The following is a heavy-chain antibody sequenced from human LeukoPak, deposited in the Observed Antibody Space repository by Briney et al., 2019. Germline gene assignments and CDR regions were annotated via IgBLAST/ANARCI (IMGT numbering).Heavy chain of an antibody. D-gene: IGHD3-10*01. CDR2: IDPSDSYS. V-gene: IGHV5-10-1*01. Sequence: GESLKISCKGSGYSFSNYWISWVRQMPGIGLEWMGRIDPSDSYSSYSPSFQGHVTISADKSISSAYLQWSSLKASDTAMYYCARHQDGELLPHFDQWGQGTLVTVSS. CDR3: ARHQDGELLPHFDQ. CDR1: GYSFSNYW. J-gene: IGHJ4*02.